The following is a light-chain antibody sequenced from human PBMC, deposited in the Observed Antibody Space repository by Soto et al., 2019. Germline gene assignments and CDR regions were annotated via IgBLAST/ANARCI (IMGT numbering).Light chain of an antibody. CDR1: QSLLHSNGYNY. Sequence: DIVMTQSPLSLPVTPGEPASISCRSSQSLLHSNGYNYLDWYLQKPGQSPQLLIYLGSNRSSGVPDRFSGSGSGTDFTLNISSVEAEDVGVYYCMQDLQTPWTFGQGTKVEIK. CDR2: LGS. J-gene: IGKJ1*01. CDR3: MQDLQTPWT. V-gene: IGKV2-28*01.